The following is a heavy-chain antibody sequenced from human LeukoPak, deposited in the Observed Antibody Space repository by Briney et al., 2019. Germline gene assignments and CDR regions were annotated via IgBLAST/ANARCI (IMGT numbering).Heavy chain of an antibody. CDR1: GFTFSSYA. CDR2: ISGSGGST. Sequence: GGSLRLSCAASGFTFSSYAMSWVCQAPGKGLEWVSAISGSGGSTYYADSVKGRFTISRDNSKNTLYLQMNSLRAEDTAVYYCAKDSRGLWFGELLLYDYWGQGTLVTVSS. CDR3: AKDSRGLWFGELLLYDY. J-gene: IGHJ4*02. D-gene: IGHD3-10*01. V-gene: IGHV3-23*01.